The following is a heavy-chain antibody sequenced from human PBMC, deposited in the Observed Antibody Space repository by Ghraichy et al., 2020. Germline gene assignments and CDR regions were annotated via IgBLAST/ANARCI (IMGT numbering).Heavy chain of an antibody. Sequence: SETLSLTCTVSGGSISSYYWSWIRQPPGKGLEWIGYIYYSGSTNYNPSLKSRVTISVDTSKNQFSLKLSSVTAADTAVYYCARRDILTGYSDYGMDVWGQGTTVTVSS. CDR2: IYYSGST. J-gene: IGHJ6*02. V-gene: IGHV4-59*08. CDR3: ARRDILTGYSDYGMDV. D-gene: IGHD3-9*01. CDR1: GGSISSYY.